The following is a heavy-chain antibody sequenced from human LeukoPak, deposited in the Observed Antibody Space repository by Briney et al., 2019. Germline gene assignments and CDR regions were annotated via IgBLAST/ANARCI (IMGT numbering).Heavy chain of an antibody. J-gene: IGHJ3*02. CDR2: ISSSSSYI. V-gene: IGHV3-21*01. Sequence: PGGSLRLSCAVSGVYWMSWVRQAPGKGLEWVSSISSSSSYIYYADSVKGRFTISRDNAKNSLYLQMNSLRAEDTAVYYCARDHYGSGSAFDIWGQGTMITVSS. CDR3: ARDHYGSGSAFDI. D-gene: IGHD3-10*01. CDR1: GVYW.